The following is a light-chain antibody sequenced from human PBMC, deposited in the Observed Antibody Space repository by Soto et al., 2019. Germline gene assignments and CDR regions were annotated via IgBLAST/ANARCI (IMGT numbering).Light chain of an antibody. CDR2: AAS. J-gene: IGKJ1*01. CDR1: QDVDSW. CDR3: QQGSSFPWT. V-gene: IGKV1-12*01. Sequence: DTQMTQSPSSVSASVGDRVTITCRASQDVDSWLAWYQQKPGKAPKLLIYAASNLQSGVPSRFTGSGSGTDFTVTISSLQPEDFATYYCQQGSSFPWTFGQGTKVEIK.